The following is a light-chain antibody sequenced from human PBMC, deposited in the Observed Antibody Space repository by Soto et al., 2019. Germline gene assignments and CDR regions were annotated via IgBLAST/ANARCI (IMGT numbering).Light chain of an antibody. CDR1: QSVSSKY. CDR3: QQYGSSLFT. CDR2: GTS. V-gene: IGKV3-20*01. Sequence: DIVLTQSPGTLSLSPGERATLSCRASQSVSSKYLAWYQQKPGQPPRVLIYGTSIRATGIPVRFSGGGSGTDFTLTITRLESEDFAVYYCQQYGSSLFTFGPGTKVDF. J-gene: IGKJ3*01.